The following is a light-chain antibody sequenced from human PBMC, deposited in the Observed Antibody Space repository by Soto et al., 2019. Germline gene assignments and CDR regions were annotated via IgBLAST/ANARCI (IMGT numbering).Light chain of an antibody. J-gene: IGKJ4*01. CDR1: QSINIY. V-gene: IGKV1-39*01. Sequence: DIPMTQSPSSLSASVGDSVTITCRASQSINIYLSWYQQKPGKAPKLLINVASTLQGGVPSRFSGSGSGTDFTPAFSSLQPEDSATYYCQQSFGTPQTFGGGTRVEIK. CDR2: VAS. CDR3: QQSFGTPQT.